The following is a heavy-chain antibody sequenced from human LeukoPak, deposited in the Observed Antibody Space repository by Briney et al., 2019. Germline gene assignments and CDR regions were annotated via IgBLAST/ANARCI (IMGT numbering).Heavy chain of an antibody. CDR2: IWYDGSNK. V-gene: IGHV3-30*02. CDR3: AKDISYYGSGVLS. Sequence: PGGSLRLSCAASGFTFSSYGMHWVRQAPGKGLEWVAVIWYDGSNKYYADSVKGRFTISRDNSKNTLYLQMNSLRAEDTAVYYCAKDISYYGSGVLSWGQGTLVTVSS. CDR1: GFTFSSYG. J-gene: IGHJ5*02. D-gene: IGHD3-10*01.